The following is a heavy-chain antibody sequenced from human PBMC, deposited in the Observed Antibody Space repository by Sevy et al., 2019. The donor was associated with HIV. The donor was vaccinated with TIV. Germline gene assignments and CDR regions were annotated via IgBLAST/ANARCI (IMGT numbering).Heavy chain of an antibody. V-gene: IGHV4-39*01. CDR3: TRLNYGDYSNYFDP. CDR2: IYYSGTT. J-gene: IGHJ5*02. CDR1: GGSISSNSYY. Sequence: SETLSLTCTVSGGSISSNSYYWVWIRQPPGKGLEWIGSIYYSGTTYYNPSLKSRVTISIDTSKTQFSLKLSSVTAADTAIFYCTRLNYGDYSNYFDPWGQGSLVTVSS. D-gene: IGHD4-17*01.